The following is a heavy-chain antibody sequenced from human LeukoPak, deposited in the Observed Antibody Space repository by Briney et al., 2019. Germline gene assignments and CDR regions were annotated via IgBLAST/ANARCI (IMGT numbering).Heavy chain of an antibody. CDR2: INSDGSST. J-gene: IGHJ4*02. Sequence: GGSLRLSCAASGFTFSSYWMHWVRQAPGKGLVWVSRINSDGSSTRYADSVKGRLTISRDNSKNTLYLQMNSLRAEDTAVYYCAKQGHYYDSSGYFDYWGQGTLVTVSS. CDR1: GFTFSSYW. CDR3: AKQGHYYDSSGYFDY. D-gene: IGHD3-22*01. V-gene: IGHV3-74*01.